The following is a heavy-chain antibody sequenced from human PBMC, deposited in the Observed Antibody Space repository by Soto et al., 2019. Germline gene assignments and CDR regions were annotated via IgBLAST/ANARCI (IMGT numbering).Heavy chain of an antibody. V-gene: IGHV3-30*03. Sequence: QVQLVESGGGVVQPGRSLRLSCAASGFTFSSYGMHWVRQAPGKGLEWVAVISYDGSNKYYADSVKGRFTISRDNSKNTLYLQMNSLRAEDTAVYYCAMGAIAALPRQVDYWGQGTLVTVSS. CDR3: AMGAIAALPRQVDY. J-gene: IGHJ4*02. CDR2: ISYDGSNK. CDR1: GFTFSSYG. D-gene: IGHD6-13*01.